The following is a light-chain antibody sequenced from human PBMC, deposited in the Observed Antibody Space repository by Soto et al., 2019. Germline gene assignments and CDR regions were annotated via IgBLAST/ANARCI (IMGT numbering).Light chain of an antibody. CDR1: SSDVGSYNL. J-gene: IGLJ2*01. CDR3: CSYAGSSTAVV. CDR2: EGS. V-gene: IGLV2-23*01. Sequence: QSALTQPASVSGSPGQSITISCTGTSSDVGSYNLVSWYQQHPGKAPKLMIYEGSKRPSGVSNRFSGSMSGNTASLTISGLQAEDEADYYCCSYAGSSTAVVFGGGTKVTVL.